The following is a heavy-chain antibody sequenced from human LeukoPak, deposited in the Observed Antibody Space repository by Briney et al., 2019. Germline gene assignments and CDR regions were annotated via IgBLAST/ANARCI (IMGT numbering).Heavy chain of an antibody. CDR3: ARALGEQLEASGY. V-gene: IGHV4-59*12. J-gene: IGHJ4*02. Sequence: PSETLSLTCTVSGGYISSYYWSWIRQPPGKGLEWIGYIYNTGSTNYSPSLKSRVTILLDTSKNQFSLKLSSVTAADTAVYYCARALGEQLEASGYWGQGTLVTVSS. CDR1: GGYISSYY. CDR2: IYNTGST. D-gene: IGHD6-13*01.